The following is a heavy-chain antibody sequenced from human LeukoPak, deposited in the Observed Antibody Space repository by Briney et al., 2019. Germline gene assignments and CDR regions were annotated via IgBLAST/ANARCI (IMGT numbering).Heavy chain of an antibody. CDR3: ARDNGYCSGGRCYYYYMDV. Sequence: GGSLRLSCAVSGFTFNIYWMSWVRQAPGKGLEWVANIDQYGSEKYYVDSVKGRFTISRDNAKNSLYLQMNSLRAEDTAVYYCARDNGYCSGGRCYYYYMDVWGKGTTVTVSS. J-gene: IGHJ6*03. D-gene: IGHD2-15*01. CDR2: IDQYGSEK. CDR1: GFTFNIYW. V-gene: IGHV3-7*01.